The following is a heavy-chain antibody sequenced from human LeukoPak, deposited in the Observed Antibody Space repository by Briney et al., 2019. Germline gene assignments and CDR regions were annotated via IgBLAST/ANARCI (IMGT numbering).Heavy chain of an antibody. V-gene: IGHV3-53*01. CDR2: IYSSGRT. D-gene: IGHD2-8*01. CDR1: GVTPTDNY. Sequence: RGSLRHSRAPSGVTPTDNYTSWGRPTPGEGLGWVSVIYSSGRTKYADSVKGRFTLSRDNSKNTVDLQMTSLRAEDTAVYYCAKDRSCINDLCHGDFDYWGQGTLVTVSS. CDR3: AKDRSCINDLCHGDFDY. J-gene: IGHJ4*02.